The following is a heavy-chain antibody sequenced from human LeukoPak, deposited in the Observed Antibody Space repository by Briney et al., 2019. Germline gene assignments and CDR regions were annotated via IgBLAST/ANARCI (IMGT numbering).Heavy chain of an antibody. CDR1: GYTFTSYG. CDR3: ARVLGIQLWGSSDY. V-gene: IGHV1-18*01. D-gene: IGHD5-18*01. J-gene: IGHJ4*02. Sequence: ASVKVSCKASGYTFTSYGISWVRQAPGQGLEWMGWISAYNGNTNYAQKLQGRVTMTTDTSTSTAYMELRSLRSDGTAMYYCARVLGIQLWGSSDYWGQGTLVTVSS. CDR2: ISAYNGNT.